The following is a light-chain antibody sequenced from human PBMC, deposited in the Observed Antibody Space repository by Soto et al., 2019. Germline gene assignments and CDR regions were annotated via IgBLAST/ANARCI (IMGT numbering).Light chain of an antibody. J-gene: IGKJ4*01. V-gene: IGKV3-11*01. CDR2: DAS. CDR1: QSVSSY. Sequence: EIVLTQSPATLSLSPGERATLSCRASQSVSSYLAWYQQKPGQAPRLLIYDASNRATGIPARFSGSGSRTVFTLTSSRLEHDDFAVYYCQQRSNWPTFGGGTKVEIK. CDR3: QQRSNWPT.